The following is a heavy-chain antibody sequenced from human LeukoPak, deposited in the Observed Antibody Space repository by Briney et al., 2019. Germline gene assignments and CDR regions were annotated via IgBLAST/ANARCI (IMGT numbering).Heavy chain of an antibody. CDR1: GFTFSTYG. Sequence: GGSLRLSCAASGFTFSTYGMHWVRQAPGKGLEWVAVISYDGSNKYYVDSVKGRFTISRDNSKNTLYLQMNSLRAEDTAVYYCAKDLLWFGELLPDAFDIWGQGTMVTVSS. J-gene: IGHJ3*02. CDR3: AKDLLWFGELLPDAFDI. D-gene: IGHD3-10*01. CDR2: ISYDGSNK. V-gene: IGHV3-30*18.